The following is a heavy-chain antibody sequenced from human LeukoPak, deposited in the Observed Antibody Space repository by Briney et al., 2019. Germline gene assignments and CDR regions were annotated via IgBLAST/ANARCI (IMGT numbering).Heavy chain of an antibody. CDR2: ISGSGGST. D-gene: IGHD2-2*01. CDR1: GFTFSSYA. J-gene: IGHJ6*02. Sequence: GGSLRLSSAASGFTFSSYAMSWVRQAPGKGLEWVSAISGSGGSTYYADSVKGRFTISRDNSKNTLYLQMNSLRAEDTAVYYCARYRRGYCSSTSCLTYYYYYGMDVWGQGTTVTVSS. CDR3: ARYRRGYCSSTSCLTYYYYYGMDV. V-gene: IGHV3-23*01.